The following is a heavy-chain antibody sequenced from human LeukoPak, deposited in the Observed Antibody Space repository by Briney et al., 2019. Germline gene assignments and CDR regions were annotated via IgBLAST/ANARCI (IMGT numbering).Heavy chain of an antibody. CDR1: GDSVSSNSAA. Sequence: SQTLSLTCALSGDSVSSNSAAWTWIRQSPSRGLEWLGRTYYRSKWYNDYAVSVKSRITINPDTSKNQFSLQLNSVTPEDTAVYYCARDLYKVAGSSTYYYYYGMDVWGQGTTVTVSS. D-gene: IGHD6-19*01. CDR3: ARDLYKVAGSSTYYYYYGMDV. CDR2: TYYRSKWYN. V-gene: IGHV6-1*01. J-gene: IGHJ6*02.